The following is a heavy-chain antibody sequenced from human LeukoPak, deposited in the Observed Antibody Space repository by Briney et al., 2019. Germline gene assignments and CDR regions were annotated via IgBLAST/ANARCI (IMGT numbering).Heavy chain of an antibody. CDR2: IYYSGST. Sequence: PSETLSLTCTVSGGSISSYYWSWIRQPPGKGLEWIGYIYYSGSTNYNPSLKSRVTISVDTSKNQFSLKLSSVTAADTAVYYCARLPTVVTPRDYWGLGTLVTVSS. CDR1: GGSISSYY. V-gene: IGHV4-59*08. CDR3: ARLPTVVTPRDY. J-gene: IGHJ4*02. D-gene: IGHD4-23*01.